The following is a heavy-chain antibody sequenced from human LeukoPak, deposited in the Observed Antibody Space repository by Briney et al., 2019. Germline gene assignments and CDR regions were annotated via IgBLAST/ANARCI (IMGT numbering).Heavy chain of an antibody. Sequence: GGSLRLSCAASGFTFSSYAMHWVRQAPGKGLEWVAVISYDGSNKYYADSVKGRFTISRDNSKNTLYLQMNSLRAEDTAVYYCAREPTGTGYSPTPLEWGQGTLVTVSS. CDR1: GFTFSSYA. D-gene: IGHD4-11*01. V-gene: IGHV3-30-3*01. CDR2: ISYDGSNK. J-gene: IGHJ4*02. CDR3: AREPTGTGYSPTPLE.